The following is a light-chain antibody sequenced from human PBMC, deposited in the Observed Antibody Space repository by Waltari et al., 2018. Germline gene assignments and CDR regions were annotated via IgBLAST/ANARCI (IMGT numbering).Light chain of an antibody. J-gene: IGKJ1*01. CDR2: WAS. Sequence: DIVMTQSPDSLAVSLGARATINCKSSQSVLYSPNSKNYLAWFHQKPGQSPKLLMYWASTRESGVPDRFSGSGSGTDFTLTISSLQAEDVAVYYCQQYSTTPWTFGQGTKVEVK. CDR3: QQYSTTPWT. V-gene: IGKV4-1*01. CDR1: QSVLYSPNSKNY.